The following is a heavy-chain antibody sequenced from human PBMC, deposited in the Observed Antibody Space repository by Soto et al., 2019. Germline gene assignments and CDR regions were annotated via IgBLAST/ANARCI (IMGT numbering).Heavy chain of an antibody. CDR3: ARGWSSSWSDHFDY. CDR1: GFTFSSYA. CDR2: ISYDGSNK. Sequence: QVQLVESGGGVVQPGRSLRLSCAASGFTFSSYAMHWVRQAPGKGLEWVAVISYDGSNKYYADSVKGRFTISRDNSKNTLYRQMNSVRAEDTAVYYCARGWSSSWSDHFDYWGQGTLVTVSS. D-gene: IGHD6-13*01. V-gene: IGHV3-30-3*01. J-gene: IGHJ4*02.